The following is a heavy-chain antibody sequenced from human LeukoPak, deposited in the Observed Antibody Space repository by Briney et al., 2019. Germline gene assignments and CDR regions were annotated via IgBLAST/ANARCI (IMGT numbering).Heavy chain of an antibody. D-gene: IGHD2-21*02. J-gene: IGHJ4*02. Sequence: GASVKVSCKASGYTFTAYYIHWLRQAPGKGLEWMGWVNPNTGATMYAQKFQGRVTMTRDTYISTAYIDVSRLLSDDTAVYYCARADELGDHHIDSWGQGTLVTVSS. CDR3: ARADELGDHHIDS. CDR1: GYTFTAYY. CDR2: VNPNTGAT. V-gene: IGHV1-2*02.